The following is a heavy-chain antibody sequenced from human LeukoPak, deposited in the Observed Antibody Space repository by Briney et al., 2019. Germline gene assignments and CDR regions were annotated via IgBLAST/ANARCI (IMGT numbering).Heavy chain of an antibody. J-gene: IGHJ5*02. CDR3: ARAFGGDDILTGYYT. D-gene: IGHD3-9*01. CDR1: GFTFSDAW. Sequence: GGSLRLSCAASGFTFSDAWMSWVRQAPGKGLEWVSGINWNGGSTGYADSVKGRFTISRDNAKNSLYLQMNSLRAEDTALYYCARAFGGDDILTGYYTWGQGTLVTVSS. CDR2: INWNGGST. V-gene: IGHV3-20*04.